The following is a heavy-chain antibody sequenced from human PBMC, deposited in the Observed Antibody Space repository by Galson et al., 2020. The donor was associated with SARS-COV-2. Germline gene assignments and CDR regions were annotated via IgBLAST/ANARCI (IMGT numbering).Heavy chain of an antibody. CDR1: GCRYTGYY. V-gene: IGHV1-2*02. D-gene: IGHD2-21*02. CDR3: VRGLSGDWPYYYFYGMGG. CDR2: INPSTGGA. Sequence: ASVKVSCKASGCRYTGYYIYWVRQAPGRGLEYMGWINPSTGGASYGRKFQDRVTLTSDMSITTAFLKLSGLRFDDTAVYYCVRGLSGDWPYYYFYGMGGWGGGTTVTVSS. J-gene: IGHJ6*02.